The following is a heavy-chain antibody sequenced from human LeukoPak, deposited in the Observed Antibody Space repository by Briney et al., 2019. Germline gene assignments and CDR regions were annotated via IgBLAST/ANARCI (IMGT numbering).Heavy chain of an antibody. J-gene: IGHJ4*02. CDR3: ARTEYYYDSSGYYFY. D-gene: IGHD3-22*01. CDR2: IKQDGSEK. V-gene: IGHV3-7*01. CDR1: GFTYSRYW. Sequence: GGSLRLSCAASGFTYSRYWMSWVRQAPGKGLEWVANIKQDGSEKYYVDSVEGRFTISRDNAKNSLYLQMNSLRAEDTAVYYCARTEYYYDSSGYYFYWGQGTLVTVSS.